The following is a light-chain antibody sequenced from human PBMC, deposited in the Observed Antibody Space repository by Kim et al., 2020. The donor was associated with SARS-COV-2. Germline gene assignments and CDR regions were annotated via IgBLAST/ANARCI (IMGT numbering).Light chain of an antibody. CDR1: SSNSGYGYD. CDR2: GNS. Sequence: GQRVTISCTESSSNSGYGYDVHWYQQLPGTAPKLLIYGNSNRPSGVPDRFSGYKSGTSASLAITGLQAEDEADYYCQSYDSSLREVFGGGTQLTVL. CDR3: QSYDSSLREV. J-gene: IGLJ3*02. V-gene: IGLV1-40*01.